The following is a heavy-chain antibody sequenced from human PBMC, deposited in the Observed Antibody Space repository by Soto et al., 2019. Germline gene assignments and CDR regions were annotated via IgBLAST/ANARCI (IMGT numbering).Heavy chain of an antibody. V-gene: IGHV3-23*01. J-gene: IGHJ5*01. CDR1: GFTFSSYA. CDR2: ISGSGGRT. Sequence: EVQLLESGGGLVQPGGSLRLSCAASGFTFSSYAMTWVRQAPGKGLEWVSTISGSGGRTYSADSVKGRFTISRDISKNTLLLQMNSLRAEDTAVYYCAKSYDGGGGTCLPNWFDFWGQGTLVTVSS. D-gene: IGHD2-15*01. CDR3: AKSYDGGGGTCLPNWFDF.